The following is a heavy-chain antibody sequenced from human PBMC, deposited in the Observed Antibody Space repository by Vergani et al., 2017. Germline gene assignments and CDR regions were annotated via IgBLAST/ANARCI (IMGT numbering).Heavy chain of an antibody. Sequence: QVQLVQSGAEVKKPGASVKVSCKPSGYTFTSYALHWVRQAPGQRLEWMGWFNAENGNTKESNKFQGRVTITRDTSASTAYMEVSSLSSEVTAVYYCAREVFYDFVWWSYRLRGGYYYDYWGQGTLLTVSS. CDR3: AREVFYDFVWWSYRLRGGYYYDY. J-gene: IGHJ4*02. CDR1: GYTFTSYA. CDR2: FNAENGNT. D-gene: IGHD3-16*02. V-gene: IGHV1-3*01.